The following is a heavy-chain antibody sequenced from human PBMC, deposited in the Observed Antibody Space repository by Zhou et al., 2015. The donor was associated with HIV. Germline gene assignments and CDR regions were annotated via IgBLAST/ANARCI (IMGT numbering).Heavy chain of an antibody. CDR1: GYTFTGYY. CDR3: ATPGDTAMVTRSLGY. J-gene: IGHJ4*02. V-gene: IGHV1-2*02. CDR2: INPNSGGT. D-gene: IGHD5-18*01. Sequence: QVQLVQSGAEVKKPGASVKVSCKASGYTFTGYYMHWVRQAPGQGLEWMGWINPNSGGTNYAQKFQGRVTITADKSTSTAYMELSSLRSEDTAVYYCATPGDTAMVTRSLGYWGQGTLVTVSS.